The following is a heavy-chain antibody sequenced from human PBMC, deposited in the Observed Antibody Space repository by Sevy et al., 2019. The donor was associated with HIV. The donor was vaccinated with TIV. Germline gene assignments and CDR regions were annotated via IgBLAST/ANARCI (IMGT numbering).Heavy chain of an antibody. CDR3: ARDLLAVTGTVYFDL. CDR1: GFGFNIYT. J-gene: IGHJ4*02. Sequence: GGTLRLSCAASGFGFNIYTMHWVRQAPGKGLEWVASISSVGTFIYYADSVKGRFTISRDDARDSLYVQMNSLRAEGTAIYYCARDLLAVTGTVYFDLWGQGALVTVSS. CDR2: ISSVGTFI. D-gene: IGHD6-19*01. V-gene: IGHV3-21*01.